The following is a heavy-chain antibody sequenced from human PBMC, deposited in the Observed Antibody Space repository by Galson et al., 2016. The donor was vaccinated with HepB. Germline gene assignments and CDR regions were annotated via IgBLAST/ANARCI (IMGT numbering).Heavy chain of an antibody. Sequence: SLRLSCAASGFTFSSFAMCWVRQAPGKGLEWVSTISGSGGDTYCADSVKGRFTISRDNSKNIVYLQMKNLRAEDTAIYFCAKSGDDNGDPNDAFDIWGQGTLITVSS. CDR3: AKSGDDNGDPNDAFDI. CDR2: ISGSGGDT. CDR1: GFTFSSFA. V-gene: IGHV3-23*01. J-gene: IGHJ3*02. D-gene: IGHD4-17*01.